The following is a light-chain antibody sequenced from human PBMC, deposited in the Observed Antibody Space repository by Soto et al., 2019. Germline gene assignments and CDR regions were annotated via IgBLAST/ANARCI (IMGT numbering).Light chain of an antibody. V-gene: IGKV3-20*01. J-gene: IGKJ1*01. CDR1: QSVSSNS. CDR2: GAS. Sequence: EIVMTQSPATLSVSPGERATLSCRTSQSVSSNSLAWYQQKPGQAPRLLIYGASSRATGIPDRFSGSGSETDFTLTISRLEPEDFAVYYCQQYGSSPETFGQGTKVDIK. CDR3: QQYGSSPET.